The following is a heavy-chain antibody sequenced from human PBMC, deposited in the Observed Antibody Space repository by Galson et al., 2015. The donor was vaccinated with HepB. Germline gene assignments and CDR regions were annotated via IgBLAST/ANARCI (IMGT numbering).Heavy chain of an antibody. CDR2: ISHDGSNK. D-gene: IGHD5-18*01. V-gene: IGHV3-30*18. CDR3: AKILRILLVRHYLYV. Sequence: SLRLSCAASGFTFSSYGMHWVRQAPGKGLEWVAVISHDGSNKYYSDSVKGRFTISRDNSTNTPYLQMTSLRAEDTAVYYCAKILRILLVRHYLYVWGKGTAVTVSS. J-gene: IGHJ6*03. CDR1: GFTFSSYG.